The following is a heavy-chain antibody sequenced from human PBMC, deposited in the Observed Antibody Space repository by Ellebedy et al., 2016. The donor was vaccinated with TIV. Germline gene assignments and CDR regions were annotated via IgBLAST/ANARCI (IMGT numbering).Heavy chain of an antibody. D-gene: IGHD1-26*01. Sequence: GESLKISXAASGFTFSSYSMNWVRQAPGKGLEWVSSISSSSSYIYYADSVKGRFTISRDNAKNSLYLQMNSLRAEDTAVYYCARAGWELHYYYYYYMDVWGKGTTVTVSS. J-gene: IGHJ6*03. CDR3: ARAGWELHYYYYYYMDV. CDR1: GFTFSSYS. V-gene: IGHV3-21*04. CDR2: ISSSSSYI.